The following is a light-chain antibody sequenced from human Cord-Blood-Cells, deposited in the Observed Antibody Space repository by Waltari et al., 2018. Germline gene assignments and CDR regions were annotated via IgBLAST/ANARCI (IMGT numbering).Light chain of an antibody. CDR1: SGSIASNS. CDR3: QSYDSSNVV. J-gene: IGLJ2*01. CDR2: EDN. V-gene: IGLV6-57*01. Sequence: NFMLTQPHSVSESPGKTVTISCTRSSGSIASNSVQWYQQRPGSSPPTVIYEDNQRPSGVPDRFSGSNDSSSNSASLTISGLKTEDEADYYCQSYDSSNVVFGGGTKLTVL.